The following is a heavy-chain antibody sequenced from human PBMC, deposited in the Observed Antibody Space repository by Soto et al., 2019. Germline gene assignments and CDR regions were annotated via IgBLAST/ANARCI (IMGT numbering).Heavy chain of an antibody. CDR1: GDSISAYS. CDR2: IHYNGNT. V-gene: IGHV4-59*01. CDR3: ARRSFGSSSSTPYYFDY. J-gene: IGHJ4*02. Sequence: TSETLSLTCTVSGDSISAYSWSWVRQPPGKGLEWIGNIHYNGNTKYNPSLKSRVTMSVDTSKNQFSLRLISVTAADTAIYYCARRSFGSSSSTPYYFDYWGQGALVTVSS. D-gene: IGHD6-6*01.